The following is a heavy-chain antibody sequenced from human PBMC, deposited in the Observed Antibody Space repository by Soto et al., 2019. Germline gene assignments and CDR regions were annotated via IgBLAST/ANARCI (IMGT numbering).Heavy chain of an antibody. J-gene: IGHJ5*02. Sequence: QVQLVQSGAEVKKPGSSVKVSCKASGGTFSSYAISWVRQAPGQGLEWMGGIIPMFTTVNYAQKFQGRVTITADESTSTAYMELSSLRYEDTAVYYCARTGGPYSSSYYWFDPWGQGTLVTVSS. D-gene: IGHD6-13*01. CDR3: ARTGGPYSSSYYWFDP. CDR2: IIPMFTTV. CDR1: GGTFSSYA. V-gene: IGHV1-69*01.